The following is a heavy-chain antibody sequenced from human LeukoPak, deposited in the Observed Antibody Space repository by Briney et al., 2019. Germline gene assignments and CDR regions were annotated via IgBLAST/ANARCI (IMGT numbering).Heavy chain of an antibody. CDR2: IYHSGST. V-gene: IGHV4-38-2*02. Sequence: KSSETLSLTCTVSGYSISSGYYWGWIRQPPGKGLEWIENIYHSGSTYYNPSLKSRVTVSLDTAKNQLSLKLSSVSAADTAVYYCARGSGVTTGPFDYWGQGTLVTVSS. CDR3: ARGSGVTTGPFDY. J-gene: IGHJ4*02. D-gene: IGHD3-10*01. CDR1: GYSISSGYY.